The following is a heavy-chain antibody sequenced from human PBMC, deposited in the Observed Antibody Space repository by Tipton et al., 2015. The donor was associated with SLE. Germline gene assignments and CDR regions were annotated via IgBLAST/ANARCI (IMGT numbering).Heavy chain of an antibody. Sequence: LRLSCAVYGGSFSGYYWSWIRQPPGKGLEWIGEINHSGGTNYNPSLKSRVTISVDTSKNQFSLRLSSVTAADTAVYYCARVPGLERSYYYNYYMDVWGRGTTVTVSS. CDR3: ARVPGLERSYYYNYYMDV. D-gene: IGHD1-1*01. CDR2: INHSGGT. CDR1: GGSFSGYY. V-gene: IGHV4-34*01. J-gene: IGHJ6*03.